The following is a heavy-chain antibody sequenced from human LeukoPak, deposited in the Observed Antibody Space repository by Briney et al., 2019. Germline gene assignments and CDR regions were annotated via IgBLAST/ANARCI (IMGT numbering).Heavy chain of an antibody. J-gene: IGHJ6*03. Sequence: GGSLRLSCAASGFTFSTYAMSWVRQAPGKGLEWVSLIGGSDGRTRYADSVKGRFTISRDNSKNTLYLEMNSLRTEDTAVYYCAKDSSSYDWGYMDVWGKGTTVTISS. CDR1: GFTFSTYA. CDR2: IGGSDGRT. V-gene: IGHV3-23*01. CDR3: AKDSSSYDWGYMDV. D-gene: IGHD3-22*01.